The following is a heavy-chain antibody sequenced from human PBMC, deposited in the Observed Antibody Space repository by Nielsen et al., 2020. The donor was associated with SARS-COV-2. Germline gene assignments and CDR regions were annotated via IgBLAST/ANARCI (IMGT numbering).Heavy chain of an antibody. Sequence: SLKISCAASGFTFDDYAMHWVRQAPGKGLEWVSGISWNSGSIGYADSVKGRFTISRDNSKNTLYLQMNSLRAEDTAVYYCARDRGWKLGIADYWGQGTLVTVSS. V-gene: IGHV3-9*01. J-gene: IGHJ4*02. CDR3: ARDRGWKLGIADY. D-gene: IGHD2-15*01. CDR1: GFTFDDYA. CDR2: ISWNSGSI.